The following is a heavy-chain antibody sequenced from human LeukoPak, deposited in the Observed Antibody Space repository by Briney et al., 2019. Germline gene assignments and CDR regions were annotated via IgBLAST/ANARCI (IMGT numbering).Heavy chain of an antibody. V-gene: IGHV3-48*04. Sequence: PGGSLRLSCAASGFTFSTYNMNWVRQAPGKGLEWVSYISSSSSTIYYADSVKGRFTVSRDNAKNSLYLQMNSLRAEDTAVYYCAKDSMVRVSGAFDIWGQGTMVTVSS. CDR1: GFTFSTYN. CDR2: ISSSSSTI. D-gene: IGHD3-10*01. CDR3: AKDSMVRVSGAFDI. J-gene: IGHJ3*02.